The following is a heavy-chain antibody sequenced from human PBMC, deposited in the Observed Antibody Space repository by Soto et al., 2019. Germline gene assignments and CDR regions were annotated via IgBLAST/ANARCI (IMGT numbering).Heavy chain of an antibody. CDR1: GFTFSSYP. J-gene: IGHJ4*02. CDR2: TSGDGRIM. V-gene: IGHV3-64*02. D-gene: IGHD6-25*01. Sequence: LRLSCAASGFTFSSYPMHWVRQAPEKGLEHVSSTSGDGRIMYYLDSVKGRFTISRDNSKNTLYLQMGSLRTEDMAVYYCARGRAAYYFDYWGQGALVTVSS. CDR3: ARGRAAYYFDY.